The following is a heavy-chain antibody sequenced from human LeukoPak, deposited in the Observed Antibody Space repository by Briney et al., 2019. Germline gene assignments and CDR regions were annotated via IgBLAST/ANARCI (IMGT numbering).Heavy chain of an antibody. D-gene: IGHD3-16*02. Sequence: GGSLRLSCAAAGFTVSTNYMTWVRQAPGKGLEGVSIIYSDGRTKYADSVKGRFTISKDNSKNTLHLQMNSLRGEDTAIHFCASQNRYSGMDVWGQGTTVTVSS. J-gene: IGHJ6*01. V-gene: IGHV3-66*04. CDR1: GFTVSTNY. CDR3: ASQNRYSGMDV. CDR2: IYSDGRT.